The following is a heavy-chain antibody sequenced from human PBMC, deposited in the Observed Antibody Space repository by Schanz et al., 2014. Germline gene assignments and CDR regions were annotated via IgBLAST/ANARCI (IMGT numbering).Heavy chain of an antibody. CDR2: VSRSTPDI. CDR1: GFTFSSYS. D-gene: IGHD3-3*01. V-gene: IGHV3-48*01. J-gene: IGHJ4*02. Sequence: EVQLVASGGGLVQPGGPLRLSCTASGFTFSSYSMNWVRQAPGKGLEWVSYVSRSTPDIYYADSVKDRFTRSRDNAKNAVCLQMNSLRAEDTAVYYCVRDSFFAFDYWGQGTLVTVSS. CDR3: VRDSFFAFDY.